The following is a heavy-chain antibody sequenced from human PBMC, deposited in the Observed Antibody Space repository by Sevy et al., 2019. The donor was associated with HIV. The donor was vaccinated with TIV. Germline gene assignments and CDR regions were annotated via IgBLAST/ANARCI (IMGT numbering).Heavy chain of an antibody. J-gene: IGHJ4*02. Sequence: SETLSLTCTVSGGSISNYYWTWIRQPAGKGLEWIGRIYSSGSTDYNPSLRSQVTMSVDTSKNQFSLKLSSVTAADTAVYYCARGFSSGGSSYCFDNWGQGALVTVSS. V-gene: IGHV4-4*07. CDR2: IYSSGST. CDR1: GGSISNYY. CDR3: ARGFSSGGSSYCFDN. D-gene: IGHD2-15*01.